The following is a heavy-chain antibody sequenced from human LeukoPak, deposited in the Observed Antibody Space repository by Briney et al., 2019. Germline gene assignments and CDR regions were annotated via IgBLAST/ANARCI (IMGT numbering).Heavy chain of an antibody. J-gene: IGHJ4*02. CDR2: IKVDGSEI. D-gene: IGHD5-18*01. Sequence: GGSLRLSCAASGFTFSMYWMSWVRQAPGKGPEWVANIKVDGSEIYYVDSVKGRFTISRDNAKNSLYLQMNSLRAEDTAVYYCARGPSPLHQLWLQRYFDYWGQGTLVTVSS. CDR3: ARGPSPLHQLWLQRYFDY. CDR1: GFTFSMYW. V-gene: IGHV3-7*01.